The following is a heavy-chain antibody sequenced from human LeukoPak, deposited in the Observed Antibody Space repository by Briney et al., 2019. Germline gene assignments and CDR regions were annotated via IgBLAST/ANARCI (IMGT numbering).Heavy chain of an antibody. V-gene: IGHV1-69*06. D-gene: IGHD6-13*01. J-gene: IGHJ4*02. Sequence: GASVKVSCKASGGTFSNYAISWVRQAPGQGLEWMGGIIPIFGTANYAQKFRGRVTITADKSTRTAYMELSSLRSEDTAVYYCARDSRGQQPVPYFDYWGQGTLVTVSS. CDR3: ARDSRGQQPVPYFDY. CDR1: GGTFSNYA. CDR2: IIPIFGTA.